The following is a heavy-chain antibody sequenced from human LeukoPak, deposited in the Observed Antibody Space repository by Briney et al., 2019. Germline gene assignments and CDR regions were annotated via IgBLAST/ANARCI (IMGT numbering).Heavy chain of an antibody. V-gene: IGHV3-11*01. CDR3: ASRLRFCSGGSCYSGLAFDS. J-gene: IGHJ4*02. D-gene: IGHD2-15*01. CDR2: ISSSGSTI. Sequence: GGSLRLSCAASGFTVSDYHMSWIRQAPGKGLEWISYISSSGSTIDYADSVRGRFTISGDNAKNSLYLQMNSLTAEDTAVYYCASRLRFCSGGSCYSGLAFDSWGQGTLVTVSS. CDR1: GFTVSDYH.